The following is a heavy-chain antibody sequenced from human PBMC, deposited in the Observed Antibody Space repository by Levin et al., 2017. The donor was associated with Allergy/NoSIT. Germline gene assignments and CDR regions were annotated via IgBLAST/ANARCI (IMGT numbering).Heavy chain of an antibody. CDR1: GGSITSYY. V-gene: IGHV4-59*01. CDR3: ARGFDVDY. Sequence: PSETLSLTCTVSGGSITSYYWTWFRQPPGKGLEWIGHISDSGSTNYNPSLKSRATISIDTSRNQFSLNLYTVTAADAAVYYCARGFDVDYWGQGTPVTVSS. CDR2: ISDSGST. J-gene: IGHJ4*02.